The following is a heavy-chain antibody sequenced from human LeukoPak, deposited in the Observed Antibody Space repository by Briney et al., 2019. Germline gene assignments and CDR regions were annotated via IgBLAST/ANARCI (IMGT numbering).Heavy chain of an antibody. CDR1: AATFSSYA. Sequence: ASVKVSCEAYAATFSSYAICWVRQAPGQGLEWMGGIIPIFGTANYAQKFQGRVTITADESTSTAYMELSSLRSEDTAVYYCARVGLRELLGYFDYWGQGTLVTVSS. D-gene: IGHD1-26*01. J-gene: IGHJ4*02. CDR3: ARVGLRELLGYFDY. CDR2: IIPIFGTA. V-gene: IGHV1-69*13.